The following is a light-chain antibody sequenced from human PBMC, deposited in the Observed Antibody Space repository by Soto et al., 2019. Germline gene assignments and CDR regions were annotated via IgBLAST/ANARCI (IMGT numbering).Light chain of an antibody. CDR1: QIVSSSY. V-gene: IGKV3-20*01. CDR2: GAY. J-gene: IGKJ1*01. Sequence: EILLTQSRATMSLSPGERYTISCMDSQIVSSSYLAWYQQKPGQAHRLIIYGAYSRATGIPDRFSGSGSGTDFTLTISRLEPEDFAVYYCQKSDSSPQWPLGTGNKVDIK. CDR3: QKSDSSPQWP.